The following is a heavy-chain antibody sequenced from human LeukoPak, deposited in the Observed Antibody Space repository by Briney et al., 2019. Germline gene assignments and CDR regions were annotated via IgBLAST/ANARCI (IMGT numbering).Heavy chain of an antibody. CDR2: IDRGGST. V-gene: IGHV3-53*01. CDR3: ASRDRGYYYGMDV. CDR1: GFTVSSNY. Sequence: GGSLRLSCAASGFTVSSNYMSWVRQAPGKGLEWVSIIDRGGSTYYADSVKGRFTISRDNSKSTLYLQMNSLRGEDTAVYYCASRDRGYYYGMDVWGQGTTVTASS. J-gene: IGHJ6*02. D-gene: IGHD5-24*01.